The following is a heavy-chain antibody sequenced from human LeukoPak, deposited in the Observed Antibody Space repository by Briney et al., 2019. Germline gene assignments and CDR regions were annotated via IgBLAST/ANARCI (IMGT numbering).Heavy chain of an antibody. CDR2: IYHSGNT. Sequence: SETLSLTCTVSGGSISNSNYYWGWIRQPPGKGLEWIGSIYHSGNTDYNPSLKSRVTISVDTSKNQFSLKLSSVTAADTAVYYCARHLYDSSGYVDYWGQGTLVTVSS. J-gene: IGHJ4*02. CDR1: GGSISNSNYY. D-gene: IGHD3-22*01. V-gene: IGHV4-39*01. CDR3: ARHLYDSSGYVDY.